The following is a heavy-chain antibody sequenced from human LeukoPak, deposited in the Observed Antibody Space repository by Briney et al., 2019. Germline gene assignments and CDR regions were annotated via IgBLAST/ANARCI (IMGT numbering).Heavy chain of an antibody. Sequence: GYIYYSASTNYHPSLNSRVTISVDTSKNQFSLKLSSVTAADTAVYYCARETVGATGFDYWGQGTLVTVSS. CDR3: ARETVGATGFDY. CDR2: IYYSAST. D-gene: IGHD1-26*01. J-gene: IGHJ4*02. V-gene: IGHV4-59*01.